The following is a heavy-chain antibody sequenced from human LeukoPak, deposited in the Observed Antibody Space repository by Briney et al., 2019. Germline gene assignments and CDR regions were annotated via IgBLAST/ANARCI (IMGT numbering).Heavy chain of an antibody. CDR1: GYTFTGHY. CDR3: ARDGYGGNSFDY. CDR2: INPNSGGT. V-gene: IGHV1-2*06. J-gene: IGHJ4*02. Sequence: GASVKVSCKASGYTFTGHYMHWVRQAPGQGLEWVGRINPNSGGTNYAQKFQGRVTMTRDTSINTAFMELSRLNSDDTAVYFCARDGYGGNSFDYWGQGTLVTVSS. D-gene: IGHD4-23*01.